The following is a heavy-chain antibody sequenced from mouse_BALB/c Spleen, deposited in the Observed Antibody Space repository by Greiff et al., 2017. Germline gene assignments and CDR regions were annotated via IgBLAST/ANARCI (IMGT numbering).Heavy chain of an antibody. V-gene: IGHV1-9*01. Sequence: QVQLQQSGAELMKPGASVKISCKATGYTFSSYWIEWVKQRPGHGLEWIGEILPGSGSTNYNEKFKGKATFTADTSSNTAYMQLSSLTSEDSAVYYCASDRAWFAYWGQGTLVTVSA. J-gene: IGHJ3*01. CDR3: ASDRAWFAY. CDR1: GYTFSSYW. CDR2: ILPGSGST.